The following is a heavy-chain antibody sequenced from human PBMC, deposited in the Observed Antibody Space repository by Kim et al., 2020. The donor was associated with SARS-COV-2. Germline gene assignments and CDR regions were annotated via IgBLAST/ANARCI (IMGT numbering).Heavy chain of an antibody. D-gene: IGHD6-13*01. V-gene: IGHV1-46*01. J-gene: IGHJ4*02. Sequence: KCQGRVTMNRDTSTSTVYMELSSLRSEDTAVYYCARAIDGGSSDKYYFDYWGQGTLVTVSS. CDR3: ARAIDGGSSDKYYFDY.